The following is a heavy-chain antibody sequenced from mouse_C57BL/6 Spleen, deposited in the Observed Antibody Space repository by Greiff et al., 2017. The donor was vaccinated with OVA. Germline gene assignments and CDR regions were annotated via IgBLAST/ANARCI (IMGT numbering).Heavy chain of an antibody. D-gene: IGHD3-3*01. CDR3: ARGPTRSYYFDY. CDR1: GYSFTGYY. J-gene: IGHJ2*01. V-gene: IGHV1-42*01. Sequence: EVQLVESGPELVKPGASVKISCKASGYSFTGYYMHWVKQSPEKSLEWIGEINPSTGGTTYNQKFKAKATLTVDKSSSTAYMQLKSLTSEDSAVYYCARGPTRSYYFDYWGQGTTLTVSS. CDR2: INPSTGGT.